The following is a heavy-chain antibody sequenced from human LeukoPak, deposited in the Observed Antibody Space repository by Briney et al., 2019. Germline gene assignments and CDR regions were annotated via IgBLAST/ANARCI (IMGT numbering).Heavy chain of an antibody. CDR2: IYPCDSDT. CDR1: GYIFTSYW. V-gene: IGHV5-51*01. D-gene: IGHD5-12*01. Sequence: GESLKISCNGSGYIFTSYWFVLVRQMPGKGLEWMGIIYPCDSDTRYSPSFQGQVTISADRSISTAYLQWSSLKASDTAMSYCARSSGNDLWYSFDYWGQGTLVTVSS. J-gene: IGHJ4*02. CDR3: ARSSGNDLWYSFDY.